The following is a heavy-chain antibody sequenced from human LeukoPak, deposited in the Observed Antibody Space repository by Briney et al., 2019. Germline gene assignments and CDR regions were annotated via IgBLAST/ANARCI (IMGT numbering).Heavy chain of an antibody. V-gene: IGHV3-30*18. D-gene: IGHD3-10*01. Sequence: GSLRLSCAASGFTFSNYGMHWVRQAPGKGLEWVAVISSDGSNKYYADSVKGRFTISRDNSKNTLFLQMNSLRAEDTAVYYCGKDGLWFGDLTYFDYWGQGTLVTVSS. CDR1: GFTFSNYG. J-gene: IGHJ4*02. CDR3: GKDGLWFGDLTYFDY. CDR2: ISSDGSNK.